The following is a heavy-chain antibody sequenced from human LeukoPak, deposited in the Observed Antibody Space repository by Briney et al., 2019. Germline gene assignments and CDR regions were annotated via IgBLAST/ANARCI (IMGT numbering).Heavy chain of an antibody. D-gene: IGHD3-10*01. CDR1: GFTFSSYG. Sequence: GGSLRLSCAASGFTFSSYGMHWVRQAPGKGLEWVAVIWYDGSNKYYADSVKGRFTISRDNSKNTLYLQMNSLRAEDTAVYYCARDPSTMVRGVLSYYYGMDVWGQGTTVTVSS. CDR2: IWYDGSNK. V-gene: IGHV3-33*01. J-gene: IGHJ6*02. CDR3: ARDPSTMVRGVLSYYYGMDV.